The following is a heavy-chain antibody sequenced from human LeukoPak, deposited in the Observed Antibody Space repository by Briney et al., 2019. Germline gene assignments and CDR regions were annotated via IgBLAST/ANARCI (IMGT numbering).Heavy chain of an antibody. V-gene: IGHV3-33*01. D-gene: IGHD2-15*01. CDR3: AAQGYCSGRSCYSGY. J-gene: IGHJ4*02. Sequence: GGSLRLSCAASGFTFSSYGMHWVRQAPGKGLEWVAVIWYDGSNKYYADSVKGRFTISRDNSKNTLYLQMNSLRAEDTAVYYCAAQGYCSGRSCYSGYWGQGTLVTVSS. CDR2: IWYDGSNK. CDR1: GFTFSSYG.